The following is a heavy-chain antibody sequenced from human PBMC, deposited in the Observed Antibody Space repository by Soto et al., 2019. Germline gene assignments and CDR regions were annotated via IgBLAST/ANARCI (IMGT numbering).Heavy chain of an antibody. CDR2: INHSGST. V-gene: IGHV4-34*01. J-gene: IGHJ4*02. CDR3: ASGIAAAGGPADY. D-gene: IGHD6-13*01. CDR1: GGSFSGYY. Sequence: QVQLQQWGAGLLKPSETLSLTCAVYGGSFSGYYWSWIRQPPGKGLEWIGEINHSGSTNYNPSLKSQVTISVDTSKNQFSLKLSSVTAADTAVYYCASGIAAAGGPADYWGQGTLVTVSS.